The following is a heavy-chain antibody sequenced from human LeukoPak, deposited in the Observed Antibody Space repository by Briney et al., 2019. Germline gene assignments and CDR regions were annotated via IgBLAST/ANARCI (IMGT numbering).Heavy chain of an antibody. D-gene: IGHD3-22*01. V-gene: IGHV1-46*01. J-gene: IGHJ4*02. Sequence: GSSVKVSCKASGYTFTGYYMHWVRQAPGQGLEWMGIINPSGGSTSYAQKFQGRVTMTRDTSTSTVYMELSSLRSEDTAVYYCARDPHYYDSSGSAHDYWGQGTLVTVSS. CDR3: ARDPHYYDSSGSAHDY. CDR2: INPSGGST. CDR1: GYTFTGYY.